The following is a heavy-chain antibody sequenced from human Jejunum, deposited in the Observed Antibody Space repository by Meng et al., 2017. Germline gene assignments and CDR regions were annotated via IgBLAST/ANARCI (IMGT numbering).Heavy chain of an antibody. CDR3: ASWRYDH. V-gene: IGHV6-1*01. CDR1: GDSVSSNSAA. Sequence: AQLKPSVPGLVKTSQTLSLPCAISGDSVSSNSAAWNWIRQSPSRGLEWLGRTYYRSKWYNQYAVHVRSRITINPDTSKNQFSLHLDSVTPEDTAVYYCASWRYDHWGQGTLVTVSS. CDR2: TYYRSKWYN. J-gene: IGHJ4*02. D-gene: IGHD1-1*01.